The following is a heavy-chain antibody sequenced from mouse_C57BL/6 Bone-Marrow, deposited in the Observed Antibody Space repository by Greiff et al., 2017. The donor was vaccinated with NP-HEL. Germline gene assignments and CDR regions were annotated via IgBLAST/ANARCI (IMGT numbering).Heavy chain of an antibody. J-gene: IGHJ2*01. D-gene: IGHD1-1*01. CDR3: ARDYGRG. Sequence: VQGVESGGDLVKPGGSLKLSCAASGFTFSSYGMSWVRQTPDKRLEWVATISSGGSYTYYPDSVKGRFTISRDNAKNTLYLQMSSLKSEDTAMYYCARDYGRGWGQGTTLTVSS. V-gene: IGHV5-6*01. CDR1: GFTFSSYG. CDR2: ISSGGSYT.